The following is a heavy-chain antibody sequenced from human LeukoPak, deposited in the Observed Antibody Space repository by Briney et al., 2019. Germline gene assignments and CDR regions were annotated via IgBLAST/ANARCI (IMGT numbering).Heavy chain of an antibody. CDR1: GGSISSNY. CDR3: ATLRYCSGGSCFPKYFQH. CDR2: IYYSGYT. Sequence: PSETLSLTCTVSGGSISSNYWSWIRQPPGKGLEWIGYIYYSGYTNYNPSLKSRVTMSVDTSKNQFSLKLTSVTAADTAVYYCATLRYCSGGSCFPKYFQHWGQGTLVTVSS. V-gene: IGHV4-59*08. D-gene: IGHD2-15*01. J-gene: IGHJ1*01.